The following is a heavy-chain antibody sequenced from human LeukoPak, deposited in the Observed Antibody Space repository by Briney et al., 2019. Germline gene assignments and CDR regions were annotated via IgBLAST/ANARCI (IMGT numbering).Heavy chain of an antibody. Sequence: PSETLSLTXTVSGGSISSYYWSWIRQPAGKGLEWIGRIYTSGSTNYNPSLKSRVTMSVDTSKNQFSLKLSSVTAADTAVYYCARDRAIFGVAKYYFDYWGQRTLVTVSS. V-gene: IGHV4-4*07. CDR2: IYTSGST. J-gene: IGHJ4*02. CDR1: GGSISSYY. D-gene: IGHD3-3*01. CDR3: ARDRAIFGVAKYYFDY.